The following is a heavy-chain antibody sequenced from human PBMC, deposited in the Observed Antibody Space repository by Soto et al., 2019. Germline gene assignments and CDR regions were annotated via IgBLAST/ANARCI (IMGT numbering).Heavy chain of an antibody. V-gene: IGHV3-15*07. CDR3: TTDDIQWQLHQKY. D-gene: IGHD2-15*01. J-gene: IGHJ4*02. CDR2: IKSKSDGGTT. Sequence: GGSLRLSCAASGFTFNNAWMNWVRQAPGKGLEWVGRIKSKSDGGTTDYAAPIKGRFTISRDDSIHTAYLQMNSLDTEDTAVYYCTTDDIQWQLHQKYWGRGTLVTVSS. CDR1: GFTFNNAW.